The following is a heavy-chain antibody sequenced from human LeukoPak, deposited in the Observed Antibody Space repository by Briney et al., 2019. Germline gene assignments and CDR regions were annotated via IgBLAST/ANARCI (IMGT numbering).Heavy chain of an antibody. D-gene: IGHD4-17*01. CDR3: ARTTVTAYYYYYYYMDV. CDR2: IIPIFGTA. J-gene: IGHJ6*03. V-gene: IGHV1-69*01. CDR1: GGTFRSYA. Sequence: ASVKVSCKASGGTFRSYAISWVRQAPGHGLEWMGGIIPIFGTANYAQKFQGRVTITADESTRTAYMELSSLRSEDPAVYYCARTTVTAYYYYYYYMDVWGKGTTVTVSS.